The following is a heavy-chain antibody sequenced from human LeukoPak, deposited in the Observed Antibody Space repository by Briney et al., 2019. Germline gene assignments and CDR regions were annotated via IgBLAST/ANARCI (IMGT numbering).Heavy chain of an antibody. CDR1: GGSISSYY. D-gene: IGHD5-18*01. CDR3: AREVTNGRGYYLDY. J-gene: IGHJ4*02. CDR2: IYTSGST. V-gene: IGHV4-4*07. Sequence: SETLSLTCTVSGGSISSYYWSWIRQPAGKGLEWIGRIYTSGSTNYNPSLKSRVTMSVDTSKNQFSLKLSPVTAADTAVYYCAREVTNGRGYYLDYWGQGTLVTVSS.